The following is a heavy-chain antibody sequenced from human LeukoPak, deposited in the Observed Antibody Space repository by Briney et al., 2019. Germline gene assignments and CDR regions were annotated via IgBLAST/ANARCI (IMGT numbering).Heavy chain of an antibody. J-gene: IGHJ3*02. CDR2: INHSGST. Sequence: SETLSLTCAVYGGSFSGYYWSWIRQPPGKGLEWIGEINHSGSTNYNPSLKSRVTISVDTSKNQFPLKLSSVTAADTAVYYCARVGPANDAFDIWGQGTMVTVSS. D-gene: IGHD2-15*01. CDR3: ARVGPANDAFDI. CDR1: GGSFSGYY. V-gene: IGHV4-34*01.